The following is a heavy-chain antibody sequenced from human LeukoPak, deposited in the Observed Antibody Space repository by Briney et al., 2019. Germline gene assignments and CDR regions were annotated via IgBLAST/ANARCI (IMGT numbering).Heavy chain of an antibody. Sequence: QPGGSLRFSCAASGFTFSYHWKTWVRQAPGKGLEWVANIKNDGTVKNYVDSVKGRFTISRDNAKNSLYLQMNSLRAEDTAVYYCAKDSYSKGDYWGQGVLVTVSS. CDR1: GFTFSYHW. J-gene: IGHJ4*02. D-gene: IGHD6-13*01. CDR2: IKNDGTVK. CDR3: AKDSYSKGDY. V-gene: IGHV3-7*01.